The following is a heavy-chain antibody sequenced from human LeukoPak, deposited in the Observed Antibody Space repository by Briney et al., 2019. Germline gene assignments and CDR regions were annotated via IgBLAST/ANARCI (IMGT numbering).Heavy chain of an antibody. D-gene: IGHD6-13*01. CDR2: IYTSGST. CDR1: GGSISSYY. CDR3: ARVSASSSWYGWFDP. V-gene: IGHV4-4*07. J-gene: IGHJ5*02. Sequence: SETLSPTCTVSGGSISSYYWSWIRRPVGKGLEWIGRIYTSGSTNYNPSLKSRVTMSVDTSKNQFSLKLSSVTAADTAVYYCARVSASSSWYGWFDPWGQGTLVTVSS.